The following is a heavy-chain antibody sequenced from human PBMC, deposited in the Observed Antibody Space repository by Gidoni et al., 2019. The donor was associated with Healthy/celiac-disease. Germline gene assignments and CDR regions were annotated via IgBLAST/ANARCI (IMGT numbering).Heavy chain of an antibody. CDR1: GFTFDDYA. CDR2: ISGDGGST. D-gene: IGHD1-26*01. Sequence: EVQLVESGGGVVQPGGSLRLSCAASGFTFDDYAMHWVRQAPGKGLEWVSLISGDGGSTYYADSVKGRFTISRDNSKNSLYLQMNSLRTEDTALYYCAKDQWELFGNYFDYWGQGTLVTVSS. CDR3: AKDQWELFGNYFDY. J-gene: IGHJ4*02. V-gene: IGHV3-43*02.